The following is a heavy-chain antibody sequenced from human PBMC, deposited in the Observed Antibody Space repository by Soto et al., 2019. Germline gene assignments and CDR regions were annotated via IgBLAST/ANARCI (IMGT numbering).Heavy chain of an antibody. CDR1: GFTFDDYT. CDR2: ISWDGGST. V-gene: IGHV3-43*01. CDR3: AKVGSKSIAAAGSPLDYYYYGMDV. J-gene: IGHJ6*02. D-gene: IGHD6-13*01. Sequence: GGSLRLSCAASGFTFDDYTMHWVRQAPGKGLEWVSLISWDGGSTYYADSVKGRFTISRDNSKNSLYLQMNSLRTEDTALYYCAKVGSKSIAAAGSPLDYYYYGMDVWGQGTTVTVSS.